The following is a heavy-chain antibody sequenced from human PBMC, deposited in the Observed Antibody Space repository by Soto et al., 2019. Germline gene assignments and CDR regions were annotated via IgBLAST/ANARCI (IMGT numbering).Heavy chain of an antibody. V-gene: IGHV1-3*01. CDR1: GYTFTSYA. D-gene: IGHD3-10*01. J-gene: IGHJ6*03. CDR3: ARALLWFGEYYYYYYYMDV. CDR2: INAGNGNT. Sequence: QVQLVQSGAEVKKPGASVEVSCKASGYTFTSYAMHWVRQAPGQRLEWMGWINAGNGNTKYSQKFQGRVTITRDTSASTAYMELSSLRSEDTAVYYCARALLWFGEYYYYYYYMDVWGKGTTVTVSS.